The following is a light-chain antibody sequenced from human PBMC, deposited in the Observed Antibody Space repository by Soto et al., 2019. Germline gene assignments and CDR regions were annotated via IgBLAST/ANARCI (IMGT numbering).Light chain of an antibody. J-gene: IGKJ3*01. CDR2: DAS. V-gene: IGKV1-5*01. Sequence: DIQMTQSPSTLSASVGDRVTITCRASQSISSWLAWYQQKPGKAPKLLIYDASSLESGVPSRFSGSESGTEFALTISSLQPDDFATYYCQHLFTFGPGTKVDIK. CDR1: QSISSW. CDR3: QHLFT.